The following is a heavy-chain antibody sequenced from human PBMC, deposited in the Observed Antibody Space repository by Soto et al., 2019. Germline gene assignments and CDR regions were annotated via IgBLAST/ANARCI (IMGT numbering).Heavy chain of an antibody. Sequence: GSLRLSCAASGFTVNGKKYITWVRQAPGKGLEWVSALYIADGTFYADSVKGRFTVSIDSSKNTVYLQMNNLSPEDTAVYYCATWLLREHPFDIWGLGTMVTVSS. CDR2: LYIADGT. CDR3: ATWLLREHPFDI. J-gene: IGHJ3*02. V-gene: IGHV3-53*01. CDR1: GFTVNGKKY. D-gene: IGHD2-15*01.